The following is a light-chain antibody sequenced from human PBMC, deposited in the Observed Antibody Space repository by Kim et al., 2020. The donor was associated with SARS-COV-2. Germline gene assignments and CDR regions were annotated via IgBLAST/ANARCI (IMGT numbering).Light chain of an antibody. CDR3: NSRDSNNNVL. Sequence: SSELTQDPAVSVALGQTVRIACQGDSLRSYYATWYQQKPGQAPILVIYGKNNLPSGIPDRFSGSSSGNTASLTITGTQAGDEADYYCNSRDSNNNVLFGGGTRLTVL. V-gene: IGLV3-19*01. CDR1: SLRSYY. CDR2: GKN. J-gene: IGLJ2*01.